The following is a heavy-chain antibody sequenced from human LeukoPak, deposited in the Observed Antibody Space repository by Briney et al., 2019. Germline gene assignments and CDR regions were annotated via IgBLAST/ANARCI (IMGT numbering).Heavy chain of an antibody. V-gene: IGHV4-34*01. J-gene: IGHJ4*02. Sequence: SETLSLTCAVYGGSFSGYYWSWIRQPPGKGLEWIGEINHSGSTNYNPSLKSRVTISVDSSKNQFSLKLSSVAAADTAVYYCAKSLGATRGYFEHWGQGTLVTVSS. CDR3: AKSLGATRGYFEH. CDR1: GGSFSGYY. D-gene: IGHD1-26*01. CDR2: INHSGST.